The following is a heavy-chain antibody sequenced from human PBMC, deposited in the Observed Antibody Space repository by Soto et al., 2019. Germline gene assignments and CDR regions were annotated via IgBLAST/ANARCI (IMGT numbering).Heavy chain of an antibody. CDR2: IYYSGST. CDR1: GGSISSYY. CDR3: ARGYNWNGFDAFDI. V-gene: IGHV4-59*01. Sequence: SETLSLTFTVSGGSISSYYWSWILQPPLKGLEWIRYIYYSGSTNYNPSLKSRVNISVDTSKNQFSLKLSSVTAAETAVYYCARGYNWNGFDAFDIWGQGTMVTVSS. J-gene: IGHJ3*02. D-gene: IGHD1-20*01.